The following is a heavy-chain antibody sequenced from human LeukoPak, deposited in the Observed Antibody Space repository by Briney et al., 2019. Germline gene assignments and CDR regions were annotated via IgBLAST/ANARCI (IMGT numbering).Heavy chain of an antibody. CDR2: ISYDGSNK. Sequence: PGGSLRLSCAASGFTFSSYGMHWVRQAPGKGLEWVAVISYDGSNKYYADSVKGRFTISRDNSKNTLYLQMNSLRAEDTAVYYCAKDQLGRSYYLFDYWGQGTLVTVSS. CDR3: AKDQLGRSYYLFDY. J-gene: IGHJ4*02. CDR1: GFTFSSYG. D-gene: IGHD1-26*01. V-gene: IGHV3-30*18.